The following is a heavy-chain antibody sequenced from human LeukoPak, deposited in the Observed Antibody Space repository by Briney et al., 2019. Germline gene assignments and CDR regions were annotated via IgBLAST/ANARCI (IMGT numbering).Heavy chain of an antibody. V-gene: IGHV3-21*01. CDR2: ISSTSSYI. Sequence: GGSLRLSCAASGFTFSTYTINWVRQAPGKGLEWVSSISSTSSYIYSADSVKGRFTISRDNAKNSLFLHMNSLRADDTAVHYCARDGVTVASSPSYWYFDLWGRGTLVTVSS. CDR1: GFTFSTYT. D-gene: IGHD3-3*01. J-gene: IGHJ2*01. CDR3: ARDGVTVASSPSYWYFDL.